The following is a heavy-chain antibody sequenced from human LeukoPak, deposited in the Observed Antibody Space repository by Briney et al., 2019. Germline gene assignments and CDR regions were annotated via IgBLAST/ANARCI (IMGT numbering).Heavy chain of an antibody. CDR2: IYYSGST. Sequence: PSETLSLTCTVSGGPISSGGYYWRWIRQHPGKGLEWIGYIYYSGSTYYNPSLKSRVTISVDTSKNQFSLKLSSVTAADTAVYYCARGTDSGHSGFDYWGQGTLVTVSS. CDR1: GGPISSGGYY. CDR3: ARGTDSGHSGFDY. D-gene: IGHD1-26*01. J-gene: IGHJ4*02. V-gene: IGHV4-31*03.